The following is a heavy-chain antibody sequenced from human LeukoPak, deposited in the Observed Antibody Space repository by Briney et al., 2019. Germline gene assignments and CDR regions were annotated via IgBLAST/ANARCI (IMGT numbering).Heavy chain of an antibody. J-gene: IGHJ4*02. CDR2: IRGSGGDI. V-gene: IGHV3-11*04. D-gene: IGHD6-13*01. Sequence: PGGSLRLSCAASGFTFSDYYLGWIRQAPRKGLEWVSYIRGSGGDIHYADSVKGRFTISRDNAKSSLYLQMNSLRAEDTAVYYCARDIVAAGLFFDYWGQGNLVTVSS. CDR1: GFTFSDYY. CDR3: ARDIVAAGLFFDY.